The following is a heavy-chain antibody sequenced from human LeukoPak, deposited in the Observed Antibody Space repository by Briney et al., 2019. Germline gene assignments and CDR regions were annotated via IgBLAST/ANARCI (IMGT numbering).Heavy chain of an antibody. V-gene: IGHV1-69*05. CDR1: GGTFSSYA. CDR2: IIPIFGTA. Sequence: SVKVSCKASGGTFSSYAISWVRQAPGQGLEWMGGIIPIFGTANYAQKFQGRVTITTDESTSTAYMELSSLGSEDTAVYYCASTARALSTYYYYYYMDVWGKGTTVTVSS. CDR3: ASTARALSTYYYYYYMDV. J-gene: IGHJ6*03.